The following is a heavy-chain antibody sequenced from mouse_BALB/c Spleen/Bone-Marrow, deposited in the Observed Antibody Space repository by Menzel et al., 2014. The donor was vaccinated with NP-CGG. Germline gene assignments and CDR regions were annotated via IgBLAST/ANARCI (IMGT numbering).Heavy chain of an antibody. CDR2: IYPSDSYT. Sequence: VQLQQSGAELVRPGASVKLSCKASGYTFTSYWINWVKQRPGQGLEWIGNIYPSDSYTNYNQKFKDKATLTVDKSSSTAYMQLSSPTSEDSAVYYCTRKYGLPYYFDYWGQGTTLTVSS. V-gene: IGHV1-69*02. CDR3: TRKYGLPYYFDY. J-gene: IGHJ2*01. D-gene: IGHD2-10*02. CDR1: GYTFTSYW.